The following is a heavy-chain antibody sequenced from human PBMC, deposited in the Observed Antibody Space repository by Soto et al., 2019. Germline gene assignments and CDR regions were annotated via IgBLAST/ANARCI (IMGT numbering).Heavy chain of an antibody. CDR1: GGSFSGYY. Sequence: QVQLQQWGAGLLKPSETLSLTCAVYGGSFSGYYWSWIRQPPGKGLEWIGEINHSGSTNYNPSLKSRDTISGDTSKNQFSLKLSFVTAADTAVYYCASHSSSSEFSRCYYYYGMDVWGQGTTVTASS. D-gene: IGHD6-6*01. V-gene: IGHV4-34*01. CDR2: INHSGST. J-gene: IGHJ6*02. CDR3: ASHSSSSEFSRCYYYYGMDV.